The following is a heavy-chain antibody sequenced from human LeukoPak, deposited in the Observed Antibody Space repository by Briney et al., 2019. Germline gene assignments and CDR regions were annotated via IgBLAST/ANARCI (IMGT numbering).Heavy chain of an antibody. CDR3: AREEGVEMATYDY. V-gene: IGHV3-30-3*01. Sequence: GGSLRLSCAASGFTFSSYAMHWVRQAPCKGLEWVAVISYDGSNKYYADSVKGRFTISRDNSKNTLYLQMNSLRAEDTAVYYCAREEGVEMATYDYWGQGTLVTVSS. CDR1: GFTFSSYA. J-gene: IGHJ4*02. D-gene: IGHD5-24*01. CDR2: ISYDGSNK.